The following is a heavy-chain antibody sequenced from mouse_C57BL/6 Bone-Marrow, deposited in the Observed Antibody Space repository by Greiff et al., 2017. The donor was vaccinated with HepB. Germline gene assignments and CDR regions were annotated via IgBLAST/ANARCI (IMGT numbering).Heavy chain of an antibody. Sequence: VQLQQSGAELVKPGASVKISCKASGYAFSSYWMNWVKQRPGKGLEGIGQIYPGDGDTNYNGKFKGKATLTADKSSSTAYMQRSSLTSEDSAVYCCAREDYYGTLDYWGQGTTLTVSS. CDR2: IYPGDGDT. D-gene: IGHD1-1*01. J-gene: IGHJ2*01. V-gene: IGHV1-80*01. CDR3: AREDYYGTLDY. CDR1: GYAFSSYW.